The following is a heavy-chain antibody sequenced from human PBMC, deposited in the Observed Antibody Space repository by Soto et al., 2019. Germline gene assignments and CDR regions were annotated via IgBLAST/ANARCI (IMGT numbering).Heavy chain of an antibody. Sequence: SETLSLTCAVYGGSFSGYYWSWIRQPPGKGLEWIGEINHSGSTNYNPSLRSRVTISVDTSKNQFSLKLSSVTAADTAVYYCARVTGSDSSGYYYTPFDYWGQGTLVTVSS. CDR3: ARVTGSDSSGYYYTPFDY. D-gene: IGHD3-22*01. J-gene: IGHJ4*02. CDR2: INHSGST. V-gene: IGHV4-34*01. CDR1: GGSFSGYY.